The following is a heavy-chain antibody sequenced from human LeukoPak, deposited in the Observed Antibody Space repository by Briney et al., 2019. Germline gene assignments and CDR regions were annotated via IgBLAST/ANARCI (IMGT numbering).Heavy chain of an antibody. V-gene: IGHV4-61*01. CDR1: GDSVSTSNYY. CDR2: IYYGGST. Sequence: PSATLSLTCAVSGDSVSTSNYYWSWIRQPPGKGLEWIGYIYYGGSTNYNPSLKSRVTISVDTSKSQFSPKLNFVTAADTAVYYCARLTRRSGNYFDSWGQGTLVTVSS. D-gene: IGHD1-1*01. CDR3: ARLTRRSGNYFDS. J-gene: IGHJ4*02.